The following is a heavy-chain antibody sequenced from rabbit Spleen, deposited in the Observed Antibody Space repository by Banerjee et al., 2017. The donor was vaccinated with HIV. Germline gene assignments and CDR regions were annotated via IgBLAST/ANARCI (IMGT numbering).Heavy chain of an antibody. CDR1: GFSFSSSYY. D-gene: IGHD1-1*01. V-gene: IGHV1S40*01. CDR3: ARDLTSVVGWNFNL. Sequence: QSLEESGGDLVKPGASLTLTCTASGFSFSSSYYMSWVRQAPGKGLEWIGYFDPVFGSTYYASWVNGQFTISSHNAQNTLYLQLNSLTAADTATYFCARDLTSVVGWNFNLWGQGTLVTVS. J-gene: IGHJ4*01. CDR2: FDPVFGST.